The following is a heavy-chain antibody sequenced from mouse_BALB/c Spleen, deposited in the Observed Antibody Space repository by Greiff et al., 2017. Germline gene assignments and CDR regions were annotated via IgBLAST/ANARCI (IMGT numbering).Heavy chain of an antibody. CDR1: GYTFTDYN. D-gene: IGHD2-10*02. J-gene: IGHJ3*01. Sequence: EVKLMESGPELVKPGASVKISCKASGYTFTDYNMHWVKQSHGKSLEWIGYIYPYNGGTGYSQKFKSKATLTVDNSSSTAYMELRSLTSEDSAVYYCAREYGNYAWFAYWGQGTLVTVSA. CDR2: IYPYNGGT. V-gene: IGHV1S29*02. CDR3: AREYGNYAWFAY.